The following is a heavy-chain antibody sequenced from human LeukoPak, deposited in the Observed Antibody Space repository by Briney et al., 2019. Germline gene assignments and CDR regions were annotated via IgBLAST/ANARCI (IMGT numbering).Heavy chain of an antibody. CDR2: IYDGDQS. CDR3: ARADGDSWGQFDY. J-gene: IGHJ4*02. CDR1: GFTFSSKY. V-gene: IGHV3-53*01. D-gene: IGHD4-17*01. Sequence: PGGSLRLSCSASGFTFSSKYMTWVRQAPGKGLELVSVIYDGDQSAYADSVKGRFTISRDRSRNTLHLQMNSLRAEDTAVYYCARADGDSWGQFDYWGQGILVTVSS.